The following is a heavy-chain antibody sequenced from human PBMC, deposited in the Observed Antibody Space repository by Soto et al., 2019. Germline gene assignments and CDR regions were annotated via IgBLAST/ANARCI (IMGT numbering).Heavy chain of an antibody. CDR3: ARGSMYTYYDILTGYYSSMDYYYYYMDV. CDR1: GYTFTSYD. Sequence: ASVKVSCKASGYTFTSYDINWVRQATGQGLEWMGWMNPNSGNTGYAQKFQGRVTMTRNTSISTAYMELSSLRSEDTAVYYCARGSMYTYYDILTGYYSSMDYYYYYMDVWGKGTTVTVSS. V-gene: IGHV1-8*01. J-gene: IGHJ6*03. D-gene: IGHD3-9*01. CDR2: MNPNSGNT.